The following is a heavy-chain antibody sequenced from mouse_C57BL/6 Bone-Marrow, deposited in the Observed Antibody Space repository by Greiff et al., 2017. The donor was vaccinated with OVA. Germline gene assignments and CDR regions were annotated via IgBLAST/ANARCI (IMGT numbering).Heavy chain of an antibody. CDR2: ISYDGSN. CDR1: GYSITSGYY. D-gene: IGHD2-4*01. V-gene: IGHV3-6*01. Sequence: EVQLQQSGPGLVKPSQSLSLTCSVTGYSITSGYYWNWIRQFPGNKLEWMGYISYDGSNNYNPSLKNRISITRDTSKNQFFLKLNSVTTEDTATYYCARRGYDYGFYAMDYWGQGTSVTVSS. J-gene: IGHJ4*01. CDR3: ARRGYDYGFYAMDY.